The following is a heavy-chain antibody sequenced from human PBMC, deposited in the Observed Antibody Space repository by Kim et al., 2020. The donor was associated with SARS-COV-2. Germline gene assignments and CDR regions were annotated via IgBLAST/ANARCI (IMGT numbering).Heavy chain of an antibody. CDR3: ARSLLWFGGGMDV. Sequence: SETLSLTCTVSGGSISSYYWSWIRQPPGKGLEWIGYIYYSGSTNYNPSLKSRVTISVDTSKNQFSLKLSSVTAADTAVYYCARSLLWFGGGMDVWGQGTT. D-gene: IGHD3-10*01. V-gene: IGHV4-59*13. CDR2: IYYSGST. J-gene: IGHJ6*02. CDR1: GGSISSYY.